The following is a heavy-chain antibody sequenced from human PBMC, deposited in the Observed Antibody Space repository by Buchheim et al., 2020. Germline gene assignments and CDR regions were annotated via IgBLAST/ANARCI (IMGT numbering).Heavy chain of an antibody. D-gene: IGHD5-12*01. J-gene: IGHJ4*02. Sequence: SLKESGPTLVEPTQTLMLTCSVPGFSITSSGVGVAWIRQSPTRALEWVEVIYWDDNTRYRPSLRDRVVISKVTSANQVFLILINMDPVNTGTYFCARHNYQRGSGYVLDQWGQG. CDR3: ARHNYQRGSGYVLDQ. CDR1: GFSITSSGVG. CDR2: IYWDDNT. V-gene: IGHV2-5*02.